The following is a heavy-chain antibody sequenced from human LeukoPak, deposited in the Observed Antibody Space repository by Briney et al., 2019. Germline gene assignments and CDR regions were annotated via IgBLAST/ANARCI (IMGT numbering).Heavy chain of an antibody. J-gene: IGHJ3*02. CDR2: IDYSGST. CDR3: ARATYDILTGFGLTPRANDAFDI. CDR1: GGSISSYY. V-gene: IGHV4-59*08. D-gene: IGHD3-9*01. Sequence: SETLSLTCTVSGGSISSYYWSWIRQPPGKGLEWIGYIDYSGSTNYNPSLRSRVTISLDTSKNRFSLKLTSVTAADTAVYYCARATYDILTGFGLTPRANDAFDIWGQGTMVTFSS.